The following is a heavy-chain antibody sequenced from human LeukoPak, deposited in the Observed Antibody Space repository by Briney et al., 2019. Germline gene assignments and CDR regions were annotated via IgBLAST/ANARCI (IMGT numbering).Heavy chain of an antibody. V-gene: IGHV4-34*01. Sequence: PSETLSLTCAVYGGSFSGYYWSWICQPPGKGLEWIGEINHSGSTNYNPSLKSRVTISVDTSKNQFSLKLSSVTAADTAVYYCARGIGLSIAARVFDYWGQGTLVTVSS. CDR1: GGSFSGYY. J-gene: IGHJ4*02. CDR2: INHSGST. CDR3: ARGIGLSIAARVFDY. D-gene: IGHD6-6*01.